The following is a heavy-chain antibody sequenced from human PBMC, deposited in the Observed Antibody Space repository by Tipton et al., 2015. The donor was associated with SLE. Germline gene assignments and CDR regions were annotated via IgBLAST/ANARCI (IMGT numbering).Heavy chain of an antibody. CDR3: ARGLFYVGGGYNWFDP. J-gene: IGHJ5*02. D-gene: IGHD2/OR15-2a*01. CDR2: INHSGST. CDR1: GGSFGGYY. V-gene: IGHV4-34*01. Sequence: TLSLTCAVYGGSFGGYYWSWIRQPPGKGLEWIGEINHSGSTNYNPSLKSRVTISVDTSKNQFSLKLSSVTAADTAVYYCARGLFYVGGGYNWFDPWGQGTLVTVSS.